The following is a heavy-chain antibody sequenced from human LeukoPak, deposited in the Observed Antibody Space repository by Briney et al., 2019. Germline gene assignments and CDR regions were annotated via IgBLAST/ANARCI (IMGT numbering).Heavy chain of an antibody. J-gene: IGHJ6*03. CDR2: IRYDGSNK. CDR3: ANGDSGSPFLMGPIMDV. CDR1: GFTFSSYG. Sequence: GGSLRLSCAASGFTFSSYGMHWVRQAPGKGLEWVAFIRYDGSNKYYADSVKGRFTISRDNSKNTLYLQMNSLRAEDTAVYYCANGDSGSPFLMGPIMDVWGKGTTVTVSS. V-gene: IGHV3-30*02. D-gene: IGHD2-15*01.